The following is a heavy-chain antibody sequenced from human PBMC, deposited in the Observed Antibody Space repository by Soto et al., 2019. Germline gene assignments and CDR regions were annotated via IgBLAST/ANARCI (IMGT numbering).Heavy chain of an antibody. CDR2: ISYDGSNK. D-gene: IGHD4-17*01. Sequence: GGSLRLSCAASGFTFSSYAMHWVRQAPGKGLEWVAVISYDGSNKYYADSVKGRFTISRDNSKNTLYLQMNSLRAEDTAVYYCARGLSYGDIGRYYGMDVWGQGTTVTVSS. V-gene: IGHV3-30-3*01. CDR1: GFTFSSYA. CDR3: ARGLSYGDIGRYYGMDV. J-gene: IGHJ6*02.